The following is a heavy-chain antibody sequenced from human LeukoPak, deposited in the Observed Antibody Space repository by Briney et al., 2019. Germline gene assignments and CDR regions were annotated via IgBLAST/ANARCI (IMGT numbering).Heavy chain of an antibody. J-gene: IGHJ4*02. Sequence: SETLSLTCTVSGGSTSNYFCTWLRQSPGKGLEWIGRIHTSGSTNYNPSLKSRVSMSVDKSKNQFSLKLSSVTAADTAVYYCARDPEGQGYYFDYWGQGALVTVSS. V-gene: IGHV4-4*07. D-gene: IGHD3-3*01. CDR3: ARDPEGQGYYFDY. CDR1: GGSTSNYF. CDR2: IHTSGST.